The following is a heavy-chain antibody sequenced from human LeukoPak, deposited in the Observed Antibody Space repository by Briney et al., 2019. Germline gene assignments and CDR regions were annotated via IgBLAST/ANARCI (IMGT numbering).Heavy chain of an antibody. J-gene: IGHJ6*02. Sequence: PETLSLTCTVSGGSISSYYWSWIRQPAGKGLEWIGRIYTSGSTNYNPSLKSRVTMSVDTSKDQFSLKLSSVTAADTAAYYCARVWAAAGFYYYYGMDVWGQGTTVTVSS. CDR3: ARVWAAAGFYYYYGMDV. V-gene: IGHV4-4*07. CDR1: GGSISSYY. D-gene: IGHD6-13*01. CDR2: IYTSGST.